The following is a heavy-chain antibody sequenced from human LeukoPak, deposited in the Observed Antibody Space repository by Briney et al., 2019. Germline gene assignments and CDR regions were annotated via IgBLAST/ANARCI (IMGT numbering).Heavy chain of an antibody. Sequence: GGSLRPSCAASGFTFSSYGMHWVRQAPGKGLEWVANIKQDGSEKYYVDSVKGRFTISRDNAKNSLYLQMNSLRAEDTAVYYCARVSPYTIFGVVIKPFFDYWGQGTLVTVSS. J-gene: IGHJ4*02. D-gene: IGHD3-3*01. CDR2: IKQDGSEK. CDR1: GFTFSSYG. CDR3: ARVSPYTIFGVVIKPFFDY. V-gene: IGHV3-7*01.